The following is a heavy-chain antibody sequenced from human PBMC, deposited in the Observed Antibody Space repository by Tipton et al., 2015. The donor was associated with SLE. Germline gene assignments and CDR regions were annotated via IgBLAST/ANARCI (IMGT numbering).Heavy chain of an antibody. J-gene: IGHJ4*02. CDR1: GFTFDDYA. V-gene: IGHV3-9*01. CDR3: AKGRGSGRFYYDY. CDR2: ISWNSGSI. Sequence: SLRLSCAASGFTFDDYAMHWVRQAPGKGLEWVSGISWNSGSIGYADSVKGRFTISRDNSKNTLYLQMNSLRAEDTAVYYCAKGRGSGRFYYDYWGQGTLVTVSS. D-gene: IGHD2-15*01.